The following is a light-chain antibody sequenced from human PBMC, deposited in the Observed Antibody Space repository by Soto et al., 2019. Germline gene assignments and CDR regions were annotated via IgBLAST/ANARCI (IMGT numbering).Light chain of an antibody. CDR3: QQYGSSPLT. CDR1: QTVSSSY. Sequence: EIVLTQSPGTLSLSPGERATLSCRASQTVSSSYLAWYRQTPGQAPRLLIYVASSRATGIPDRFSGSGSGTDFTLTISRLDPEDFAVYYCQQYGSSPLTFGGGTKVDIK. CDR2: VAS. V-gene: IGKV3-20*01. J-gene: IGKJ4*01.